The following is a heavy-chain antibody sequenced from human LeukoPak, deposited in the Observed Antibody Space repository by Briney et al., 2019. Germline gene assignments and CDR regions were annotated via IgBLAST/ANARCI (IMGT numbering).Heavy chain of an antibody. V-gene: IGHV1-46*01. Sequence: ASVKVSCKASGYTFTSYYMHWVRQAPGQGLEWMGIINPSGGSTSYAQKFQGRVTMTRDTSTSTVYMELSSLRSEDTAVYYCARVCRSGSYPNDAFDIWGQGTMVTVSS. D-gene: IGHD1-26*01. CDR1: GYTFTSYY. CDR2: INPSGGST. J-gene: IGHJ3*02. CDR3: ARVCRSGSYPNDAFDI.